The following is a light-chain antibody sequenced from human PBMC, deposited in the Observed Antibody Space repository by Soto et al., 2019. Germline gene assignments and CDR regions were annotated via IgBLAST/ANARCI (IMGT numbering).Light chain of an antibody. CDR3: QQYNNWPPYT. V-gene: IGKV3-15*01. CDR2: GAS. J-gene: IGKJ2*01. CDR1: QGVSRN. Sequence: EIVMTQSPATLFVSPGERPPLSCRAGQGVSRNLAWYQQKPGQAPRLLIYGASTRATGIPARFSGSGSGTEFTLTISSLQSEDFAVYYCQQYNNWPPYTFGQGTKLEIK.